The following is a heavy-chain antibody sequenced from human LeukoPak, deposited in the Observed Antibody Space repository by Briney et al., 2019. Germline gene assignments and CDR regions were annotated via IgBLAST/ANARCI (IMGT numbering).Heavy chain of an antibody. CDR1: GFTFAIHA. CDR2: IRGDGAST. CDR3: AKDSYASGRPLHTFDV. D-gene: IGHD3-10*01. V-gene: IGHV3-23*01. J-gene: IGHJ3*01. Sequence: GGSLRLPCAASGFTFAIHAMTWVRQAPGKGLEWVSGIRGDGASTHYAESLKGQFTISRDNSQNTLFLQMNSLRVEDTAIYYCAKDSYASGRPLHTFDVWGQGTMVTVSS.